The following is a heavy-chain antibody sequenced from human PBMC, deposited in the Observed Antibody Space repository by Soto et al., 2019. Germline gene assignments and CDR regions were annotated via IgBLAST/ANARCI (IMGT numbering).Heavy chain of an antibody. CDR2: IW. CDR3: ARVDYYDSSGYAPADY. D-gene: IGHD3-22*01. J-gene: IGHJ4*02. CDR1: GFTFSSYG. V-gene: IGHV3-33*01. Sequence: QVQLVESGGGVVQPGRSLRLSCAASGFTFSSYGMHWVRQAPGKGLEWVAVIWSDSVKGRFTISRDNSKNTLYLQMNSLRAEDTAVYYCARVDYYDSSGYAPADYWGQGTLVTVSS.